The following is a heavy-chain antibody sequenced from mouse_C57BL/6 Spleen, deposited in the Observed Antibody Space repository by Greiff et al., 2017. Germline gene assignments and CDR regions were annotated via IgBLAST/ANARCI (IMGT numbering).Heavy chain of an antibody. V-gene: IGHV1-4*01. CDR3: ARSGVITTVAMDY. J-gene: IGHJ4*01. D-gene: IGHD1-1*01. CDR1: GYTFTSYT. CDR2: INPSSGYT. Sequence: QVQLKESGAELARPGASVKMSCKASGYTFTSYTMHWVKQRPGQGLEWIGYINPSSGYTKYNQKFKDKATLTADKSSSTAYMQLSSLTSEDSAVYYCARSGVITTVAMDYWGQGTSVTVSS.